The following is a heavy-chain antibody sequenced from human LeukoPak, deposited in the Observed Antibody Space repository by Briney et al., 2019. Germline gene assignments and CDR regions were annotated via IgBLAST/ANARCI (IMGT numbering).Heavy chain of an antibody. J-gene: IGHJ5*02. Sequence: PSGTLSLTCAVSGGSISSSNWWSWVRQPPGKGLEWIGEIYHSGSTNYNPSLKSRVTISVDKSKNQFSLKLSSVTAADTAVYYCSRTRAGLLRPKNWFDPWGQGTLVTVSS. CDR2: IYHSGST. CDR3: SRTRAGLLRPKNWFDP. V-gene: IGHV4-4*02. D-gene: IGHD3-22*01. CDR1: GGSISSSNW.